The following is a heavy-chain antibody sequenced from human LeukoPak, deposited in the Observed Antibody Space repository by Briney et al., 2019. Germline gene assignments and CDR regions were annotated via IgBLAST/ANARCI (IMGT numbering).Heavy chain of an antibody. Sequence: GASVKVSCKASVYTFTSYGISWVRQAPGQGLEWMGWISAYNGNTNYAQKLQGRVTMTTDTSTSTAYMEVRSLRSDDTAVYYCAREVYDILTGYYRGPLDAFDIWGQGTMVTVSS. J-gene: IGHJ3*02. D-gene: IGHD3-9*01. CDR1: VYTFTSYG. CDR3: AREVYDILTGYYRGPLDAFDI. V-gene: IGHV1-18*01. CDR2: ISAYNGNT.